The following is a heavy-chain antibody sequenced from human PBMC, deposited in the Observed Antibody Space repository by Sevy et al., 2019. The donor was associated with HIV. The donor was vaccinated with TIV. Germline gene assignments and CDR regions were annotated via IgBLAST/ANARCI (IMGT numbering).Heavy chain of an antibody. V-gene: IGHV3-13*01. D-gene: IGHD6-13*01. CDR1: GFTFSTYD. J-gene: IGHJ3*02. CDR3: ARACAAAGGKSGPIDAFDI. CDR2: IGTLPNK. Sequence: GGSLRLSCVASGFTFSTYDMHWVRQVTGKGLEWVSGIGTLPNKYYPDSVKGRFIISRENAKNYLYLQMNSLRAGDTAVDYCARACAAAGGKSGPIDAFDIWGQGTLVTVSS.